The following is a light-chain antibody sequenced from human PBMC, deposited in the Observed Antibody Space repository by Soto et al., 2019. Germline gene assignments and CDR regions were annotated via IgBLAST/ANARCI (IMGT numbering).Light chain of an antibody. CDR1: GSNIRAGFD. J-gene: IGLJ2*01. CDR3: QSYDSILGAV. V-gene: IGLV1-40*01. Sequence: QSVLTQPPSVSGAPGQRITISCTGAGSNIRAGFDVHWYQQLPGTVPKLLIYGNTNRPSGVPDRFSGSRSGASASLAITGLQVEDEANYYCQSYDSILGAVFGGGTKLTVL. CDR2: GNT.